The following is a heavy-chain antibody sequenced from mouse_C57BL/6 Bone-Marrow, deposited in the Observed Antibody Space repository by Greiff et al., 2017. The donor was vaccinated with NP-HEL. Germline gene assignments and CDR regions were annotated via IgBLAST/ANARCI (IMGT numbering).Heavy chain of an antibody. Sequence: VQLQQSGAELVRPGASVKLSCKASGYTFTDYYINWVKQRPGQGLEWIARIYPGSGNTYYNEKFKGKATLTAEKSSSTAYMQLSSLTSEDSAVYFCARGGYYGSSPGLAYWGQGTLVTVSA. J-gene: IGHJ3*01. V-gene: IGHV1-76*01. D-gene: IGHD1-1*01. CDR2: IYPGSGNT. CDR1: GYTFTDYY. CDR3: ARGGYYGSSPGLAY.